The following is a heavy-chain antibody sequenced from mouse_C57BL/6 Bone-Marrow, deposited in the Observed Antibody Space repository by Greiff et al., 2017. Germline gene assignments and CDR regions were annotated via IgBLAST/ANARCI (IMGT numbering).Heavy chain of an antibody. V-gene: IGHV1-64*01. CDR2: IHPNSGST. CDR3: ARLGGDGYDLGFAY. J-gene: IGHJ3*01. D-gene: IGHD2-2*01. Sequence: QVQLQQPGAELVKPGASVTLSCKASGYTFTSYWMHWVKQRPGQGLEWIGMIHPNSGSTNYNEKFKSKATMTVDKSSSTAYMQLSSLTSEDSAVXYCARLGGDGYDLGFAYWGQGTLVTVSA. CDR1: GYTFTSYW.